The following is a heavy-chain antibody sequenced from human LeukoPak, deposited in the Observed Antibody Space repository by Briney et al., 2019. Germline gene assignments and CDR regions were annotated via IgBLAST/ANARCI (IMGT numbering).Heavy chain of an antibody. CDR3: ARGYCTNGVCYDLFDP. J-gene: IGHJ5*02. CDR2: INPNSGGT. V-gene: IGHV1-2*06. CDR1: GYTFTGYY. D-gene: IGHD2-8*01. Sequence: ASVKVSCKASGYTFTGYYMHWVRQAPGQGLEWMGRINPNSGGTNYAQKFQGRVTMTRDTSTSTAYMELSRLRSEDTAVYYCARGYCTNGVCYDLFDPWGQGTLVTVSS.